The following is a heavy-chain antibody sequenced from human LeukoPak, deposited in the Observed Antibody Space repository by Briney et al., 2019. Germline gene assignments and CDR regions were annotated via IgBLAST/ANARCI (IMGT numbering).Heavy chain of an antibody. V-gene: IGHV1-69*04. CDR3: ALEVYGSGSYYRQPFDY. Sequence: SVNVSCKASGGTFSSYAISWVRQAPGQGLEWMGRIIPILGIANYAQKFQGRVTITADKSTSTAYMELSSLRSGDTAVYYCALEVYGSGSYYRQPFDYWGQGTLVTVSS. J-gene: IGHJ4*02. CDR1: GGTFSSYA. D-gene: IGHD3-10*01. CDR2: IIPILGIA.